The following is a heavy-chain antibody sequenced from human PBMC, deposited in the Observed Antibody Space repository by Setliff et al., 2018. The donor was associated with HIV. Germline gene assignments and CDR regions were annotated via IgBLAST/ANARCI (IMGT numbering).Heavy chain of an antibody. J-gene: IGHJ5*02. Sequence: PSETLSLTCAVYGGSFSGYYWSWIRQPPGKGLEWIGEINHSGSTNYNPSLKSRVTISVDTSKNQFSLKLSSVTAADTAVYYCARGHLSPKFDPWGQGTLVTAPQ. CDR2: INHSGST. V-gene: IGHV4-34*01. CDR1: GGSFSGYY. CDR3: ARGHLSPKFDP.